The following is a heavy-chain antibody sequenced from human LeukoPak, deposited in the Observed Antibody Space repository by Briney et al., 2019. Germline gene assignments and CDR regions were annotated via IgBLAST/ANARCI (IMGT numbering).Heavy chain of an antibody. V-gene: IGHV1-2*02. Sequence: ASVKVSCKASGYTFTGYYMHWVRQAPGQGLEWMGWINPNSGGTNYAQKFQGRVTMTRDTSISTAYMELSRLRSDDTAVYYCARDSTHYDILTGYYTRAPPHSSVYGMDAWGQGTTVTVSS. D-gene: IGHD3-9*01. J-gene: IGHJ6*02. CDR1: GYTFTGYY. CDR3: ARDSTHYDILTGYYTRAPPHSSVYGMDA. CDR2: INPNSGGT.